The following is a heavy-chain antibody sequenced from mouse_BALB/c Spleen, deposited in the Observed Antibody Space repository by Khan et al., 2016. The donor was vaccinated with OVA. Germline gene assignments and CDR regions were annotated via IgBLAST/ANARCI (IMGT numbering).Heavy chain of an antibody. J-gene: IGHJ4*01. CDR1: GFTFTNYG. Sequence: QIQLVQSGPELKKPGETVQISCKASGFTFTNYGMNWVKQAPGKGLKWMGWINTYTGEPTFADDFKGRFAFSLKTSASTAYLQLNSLKTEDTATYFCARVGYNGTIDCWGQGTSFTVSS. CDR3: ARVGYNGTIDC. D-gene: IGHD2-14*01. CDR2: INTYTGEP. V-gene: IGHV9-3-1*01.